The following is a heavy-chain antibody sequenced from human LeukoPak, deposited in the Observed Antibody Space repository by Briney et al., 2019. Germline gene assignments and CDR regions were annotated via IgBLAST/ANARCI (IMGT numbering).Heavy chain of an antibody. V-gene: IGHV1-18*01. D-gene: IGHD3-22*01. CDR2: ISAYNGNT. Sequence: ASVKVSCKASGYTFTSYGISWVPQAPGQGLEWMGWISAYNGNTNYAQKLQGRVTMTTDTSTSTAYMELRSLRSDDTAVYYCARDEYYDSSGYYYSYYYYYYGMDVWGQGTTVTVSS. CDR1: GYTFTSYG. J-gene: IGHJ6*02. CDR3: ARDEYYDSSGYYYSYYYYYYGMDV.